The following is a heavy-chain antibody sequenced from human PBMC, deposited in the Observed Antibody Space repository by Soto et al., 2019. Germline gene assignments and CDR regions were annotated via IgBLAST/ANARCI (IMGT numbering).Heavy chain of an antibody. CDR1: GFSFSIFA. Sequence: EVQLLESGGGLVQPGGSLRLSCAASGFSFSIFAMSWVRQSPGRGLEWVSGVGGSNDVTHYADSVKGRFTISRDNSKNTLFLQMNSLGVEDTAVYYCAKDRVDHNSVWDPFDIWGQGTMVTVSS. CDR2: VGGSNDVT. V-gene: IGHV3-23*01. CDR3: AKDRVDHNSVWDPFDI. J-gene: IGHJ3*02. D-gene: IGHD2-15*01.